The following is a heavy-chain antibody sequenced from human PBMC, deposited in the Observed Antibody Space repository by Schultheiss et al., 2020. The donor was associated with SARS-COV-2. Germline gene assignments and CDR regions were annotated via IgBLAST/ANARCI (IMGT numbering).Heavy chain of an antibody. J-gene: IGHJ6*02. V-gene: IGHV4-59*01. CDR3: ARSEDYYGMDV. CDR2: IYYSGST. CDR1: GGSISSYY. Sequence: GSLRLSCTVSGGSISSYYWSWIRQHPGKGLEWIGYIYYSGSTYYNPSLKSRVTISVDRSKNQFSLKLSSVTAADTAVYYCARSEDYYGMDVWGQGTTVTVSS.